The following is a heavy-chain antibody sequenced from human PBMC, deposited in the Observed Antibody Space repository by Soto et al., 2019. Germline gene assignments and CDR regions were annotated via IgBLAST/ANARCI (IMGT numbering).Heavy chain of an antibody. Sequence: PGGSLRLSCAASGFTFSSYGMHWVRQAPGKGLEWVAVIWYDGSNKYYADSVRGRFTISRDNSKNTLYLQMNSLRAEDTAVYYCARVSGSYLFYYYGMDVWGQGTTVTVSS. CDR1: GFTFSSYG. CDR3: ARVSGSYLFYYYGMDV. J-gene: IGHJ6*02. V-gene: IGHV3-33*01. D-gene: IGHD1-26*01. CDR2: IWYDGSNK.